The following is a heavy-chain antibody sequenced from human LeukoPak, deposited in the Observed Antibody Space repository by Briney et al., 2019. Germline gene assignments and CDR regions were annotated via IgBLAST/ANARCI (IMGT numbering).Heavy chain of an antibody. Sequence: ASVKVSCKASGYTFANYGFRWVRQAPGQGLEWMGWVSPYNGNPYYAQKLQGRVSMTTDTSTSTAYMELRSLRSDDTAVYYCAGEYCSGGSCYNWFDPWGQGTLVTVSS. D-gene: IGHD2-15*01. CDR2: VSPYNGNP. J-gene: IGHJ5*02. CDR3: AGEYCSGGSCYNWFDP. CDR1: GYTFANYG. V-gene: IGHV1-18*01.